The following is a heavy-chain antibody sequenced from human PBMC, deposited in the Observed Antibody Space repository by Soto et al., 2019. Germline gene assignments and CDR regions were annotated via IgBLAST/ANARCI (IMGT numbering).Heavy chain of an antibody. CDR2: IYYSENT. CDR3: ATHPPYGPLDH. Sequence: SETLSLTCTVSGGSISXXSNHWGWIRQPPGKGLEWIGNIYYSENTYYNPSLKSRVTISVDTSKNQFSLRLTSVTAADTAVYYCATHPPYGPLDHWGQGTLVTVSS. J-gene: IGHJ4*02. V-gene: IGHV4-39*01. CDR1: GGSISXXSNH. D-gene: IGHD4-17*01.